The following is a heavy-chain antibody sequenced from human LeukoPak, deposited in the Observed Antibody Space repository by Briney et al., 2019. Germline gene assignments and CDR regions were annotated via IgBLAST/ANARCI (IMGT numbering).Heavy chain of an antibody. J-gene: IGHJ5*02. Sequence: ASVKVSCKASGYTFTSYYMHWVRQAPGQRLEWMGWINAGNGNTKYSQKFQGRVTITRDTSASTAYMELSSLRSEDTAVYYCAREATYYDFWSGYYSWFDPWGQGTLVTVSS. CDR1: GYTFTSYY. CDR3: AREATYYDFWSGYYSWFDP. V-gene: IGHV1-3*01. D-gene: IGHD3-3*01. CDR2: INAGNGNT.